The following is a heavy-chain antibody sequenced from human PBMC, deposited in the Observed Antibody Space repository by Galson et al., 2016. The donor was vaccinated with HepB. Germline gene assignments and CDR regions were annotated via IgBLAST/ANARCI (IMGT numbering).Heavy chain of an antibody. CDR2: VGTTGDT. Sequence: SLRLSCAASGFTFSNYDMHWVRQVTGRGLEWISAVGTTGDTHYPDSVKGRFTISRENAKNSFYLQMDSLRAGDTAVYYCVRGSPYWTGYYFFDSWGQGALVTVSS. CDR3: VRGSPYWTGYYFFDS. J-gene: IGHJ4*02. CDR1: GFTFSNYD. V-gene: IGHV3-13*01. D-gene: IGHD3/OR15-3a*01.